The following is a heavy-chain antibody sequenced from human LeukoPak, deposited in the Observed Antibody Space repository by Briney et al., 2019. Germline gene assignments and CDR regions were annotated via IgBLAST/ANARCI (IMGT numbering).Heavy chain of an antibody. CDR3: ARDGYSGYDAYYYYYMDV. CDR1: GFAFSSYS. V-gene: IGHV3-21*04. CDR2: ISSSSSYI. D-gene: IGHD5-12*01. Sequence: PGGSLRLSCAASGFAFSSYSMNWVRQAPGKGLEWVSSISSSSSYIYYADSVKGRFTISRDNAKNSLYLQMNSLRADDTAVYYCARDGYSGYDAYYYYYMDVWGKGTTVTVSS. J-gene: IGHJ6*03.